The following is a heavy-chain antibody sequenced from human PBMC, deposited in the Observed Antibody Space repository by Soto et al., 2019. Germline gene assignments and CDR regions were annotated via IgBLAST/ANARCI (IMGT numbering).Heavy chain of an antibody. Sequence: SETLSLTCTVSGGSISSGGYYWSWIRQHPGKGLEWIGYIYYSGSTYYNPSLKSRVTISVDTSKNQFSLKLSSVTAADTAVYYCARVSSRPFYGSGSYYNNLMDYYGMDVWGQGTTVTVSS. CDR1: GGSISSGGYY. CDR2: IYYSGST. J-gene: IGHJ6*02. D-gene: IGHD3-10*01. CDR3: ARVSSRPFYGSGSYYNNLMDYYGMDV. V-gene: IGHV4-31*03.